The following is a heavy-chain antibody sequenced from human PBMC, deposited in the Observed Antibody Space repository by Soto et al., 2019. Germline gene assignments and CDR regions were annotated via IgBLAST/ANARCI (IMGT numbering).Heavy chain of an antibody. CDR2: ISSSSSTI. Sequence: EGSLRLSCAASGFTFSSYSMNWVRQAPGKGLEWVSYISSSSSTIYYADSVKGRFTISRDNAKNSLYLQMNSLRAGDTAVYYCERDQSYSGFDYWRQGTLVTVSS. V-gene: IGHV3-48*01. D-gene: IGHD1-26*01. CDR3: ERDQSYSGFDY. J-gene: IGHJ4*02. CDR1: GFTFSSYS.